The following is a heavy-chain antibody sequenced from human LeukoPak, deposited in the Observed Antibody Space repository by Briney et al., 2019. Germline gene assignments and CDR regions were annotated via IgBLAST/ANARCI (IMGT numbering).Heavy chain of an antibody. V-gene: IGHV3-48*01. J-gene: IGHJ4*02. Sequence: GGSLRLSCAASGFTFSSYAMSWVRQAPGKGLEWVSYISSSSSTIYYADSVKGRFTISRDNAKNSLYLQMNSLRAEDTAVYYCARGNDYEDYWGQGTLVTVSS. CDR1: GFTFSSYA. D-gene: IGHD4-17*01. CDR3: ARGNDYEDY. CDR2: ISSSSSTI.